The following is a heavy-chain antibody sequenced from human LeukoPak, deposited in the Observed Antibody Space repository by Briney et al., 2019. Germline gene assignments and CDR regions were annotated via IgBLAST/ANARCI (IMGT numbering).Heavy chain of an antibody. CDR1: GFTFSSYA. V-gene: IGHV3-30*01. CDR3: ARDSTYYYGSGSSGPHYFDY. D-gene: IGHD3-10*01. J-gene: IGHJ4*02. CDR2: ISYDGGNT. Sequence: PGRSLRLSCAASGFTFSSYAMHWVRQAPGKGLEWVALISYDGGNTYYADSVKGRFTISRDNSKNTLDLQLNSLRVEDTAVYYCARDSTYYYGSGSSGPHYFDYWAREPWSPSPQ.